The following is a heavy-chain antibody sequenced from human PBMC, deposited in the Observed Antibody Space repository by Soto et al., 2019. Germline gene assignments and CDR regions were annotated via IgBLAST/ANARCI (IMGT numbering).Heavy chain of an antibody. CDR3: ARNQETDVRELCAWFDF. J-gene: IGHJ5*01. V-gene: IGHV1-69*13. D-gene: IGHD3-16*01. CDR1: GYRSSIYA. Sequence: SSLNVACKTAGYRSSIYAIHRLRHAPGQGLEWMGGIIPIFCTANYAQKFQGRVTITADESTSTAYMELSSLRSEDTAVYYCARNQETDVRELCAWFDFWCQGTLVT. CDR2: IIPIFCTA.